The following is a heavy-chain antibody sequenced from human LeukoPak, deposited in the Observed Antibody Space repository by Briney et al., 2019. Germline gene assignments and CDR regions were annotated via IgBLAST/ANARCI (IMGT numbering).Heavy chain of an antibody. J-gene: IGHJ4*02. CDR1: GFTFGDYY. CDR2: ISSSSSYT. CDR3: ASRLAYYFDY. D-gene: IGHD6-25*01. Sequence: KPGGSLRLSCAASGFTFGDYYMSWIRQAPGKGLEWVSYISSSSSYTNYADSVKGRFTISRDNAKNSLYLQMNSLRAEDTAVYYCASRLAYYFDYWGQGTLVTVSS. V-gene: IGHV3-11*06.